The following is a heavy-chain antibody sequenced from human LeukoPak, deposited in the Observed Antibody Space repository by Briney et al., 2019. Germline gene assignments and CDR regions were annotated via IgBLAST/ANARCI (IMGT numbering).Heavy chain of an antibody. J-gene: IGHJ4*02. D-gene: IGHD3-22*01. V-gene: IGHV1-69*13. CDR2: IIPIFGTA. Sequence: ASLKVSCKASGSTFSSYAISWVRQAPGQGLEWMVGIIPIFGTANYAQKFQGRVTITADESTSTAYMELSSLRSEDTAVYYCARDARPSFYDSSGYFDYWGQGTLVTVSS. CDR1: GSTFSSYA. CDR3: ARDARPSFYDSSGYFDY.